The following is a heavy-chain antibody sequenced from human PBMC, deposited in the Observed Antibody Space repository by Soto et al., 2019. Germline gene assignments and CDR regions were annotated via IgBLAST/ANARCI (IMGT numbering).Heavy chain of an antibody. Sequence: VQLVESGGGVVQPGRSLRLSCAASGFTFSTYGMHWVRQAPGKGLEWVALIWYDGSKTYYGDSVKGRITISRDNSKNTLSLQMNSLRDEDTAVYYCARDEVPFGGYSPFVDYWGQGILVTVSS. V-gene: IGHV3-33*01. CDR1: GFTFSTYG. CDR3: ARDEVPFGGYSPFVDY. J-gene: IGHJ4*02. CDR2: IWYDGSKT. D-gene: IGHD2-21*02.